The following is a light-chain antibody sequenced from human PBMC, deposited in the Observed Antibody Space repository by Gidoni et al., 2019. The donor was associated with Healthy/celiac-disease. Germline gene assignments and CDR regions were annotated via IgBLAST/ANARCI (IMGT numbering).Light chain of an antibody. CDR1: QSISSW. Sequence: DMQMTQSPSTLSASVGDRVTITCRASQSISSWLAWYQQKPEKAPKLLIYTASSLESGVPSRFSGSGSGTEFTLTISSLQPDDFATYYCQQRETFGQGTKVEIK. CDR2: TAS. J-gene: IGKJ1*01. V-gene: IGKV1-5*03. CDR3: QQRET.